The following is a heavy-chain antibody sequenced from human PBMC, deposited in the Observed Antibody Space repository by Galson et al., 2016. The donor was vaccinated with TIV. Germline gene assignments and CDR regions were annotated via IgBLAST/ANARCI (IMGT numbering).Heavy chain of an antibody. CDR3: ARPSDSSWYFDL. CDR2: IVPIYRSP. CDR1: GGSFSNYY. J-gene: IGHJ2*01. Sequence: SVKVSCKASGGSFSNYYINWVRQAPGQGPEWMGGIVPIYRSPKYARRFQGRVTITADESTSTAFVELSSLRSDDTAVYYCARPSDSSWYFDLWGRGTPVIVSS. D-gene: IGHD6-13*01. V-gene: IGHV1-69*13.